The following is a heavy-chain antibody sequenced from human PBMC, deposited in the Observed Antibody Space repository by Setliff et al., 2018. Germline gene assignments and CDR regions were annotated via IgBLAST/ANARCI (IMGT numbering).Heavy chain of an antibody. V-gene: IGHV1-2*06. Sequence: ASVKVSCKASGYTFTGHYMYWVRQAPGQGLEWMGRINPSSGATIYAQKFQGRVTVTSDTSISTAYMELGRLRSDDTAVYFCARDGGGDSDAFDIWGQGTMVTVSS. CDR3: ARDGGGDSDAFDI. CDR1: GYTFTGHY. CDR2: INPSSGAT. J-gene: IGHJ3*02. D-gene: IGHD3-16*01.